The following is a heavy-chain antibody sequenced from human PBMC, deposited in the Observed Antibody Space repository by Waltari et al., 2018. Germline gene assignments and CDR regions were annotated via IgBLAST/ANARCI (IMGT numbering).Heavy chain of an antibody. D-gene: IGHD5-18*01. CDR1: GFTFSSYE. V-gene: IGHV3-48*03. CDR3: ASPSIQF. CDR2: ISSSGSTI. J-gene: IGHJ4*02. Sequence: EVQLVESGGGLVQPGGSLRLSCAASGFTFSSYEMNCVRQAPGKGVECVSYISSSGSTIYYADSAKGRFTISIDNAKKSLYLQMNSLRAEDTAVYYCASPSIQFWGQGTLVTVSS.